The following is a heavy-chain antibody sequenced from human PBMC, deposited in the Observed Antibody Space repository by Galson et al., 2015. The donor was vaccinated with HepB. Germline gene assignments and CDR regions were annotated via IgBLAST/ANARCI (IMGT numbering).Heavy chain of an antibody. Sequence: SVKVSCKASGYTFTSYYMHWVRQAPGQGLEWMGIINPSGGSTSYAQKFQGGVTMTRDTSTSTVYMELSSLRSEDTAVYYCARGEYSGSYWGGMDVWGQGTTVTVSS. D-gene: IGHD1-26*01. CDR3: ARGEYSGSYWGGMDV. CDR1: GYTFTSYY. V-gene: IGHV1-46*03. J-gene: IGHJ6*02. CDR2: INPSGGST.